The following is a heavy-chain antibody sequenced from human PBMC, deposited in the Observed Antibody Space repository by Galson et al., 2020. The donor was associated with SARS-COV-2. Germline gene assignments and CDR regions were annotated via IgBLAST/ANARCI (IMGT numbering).Heavy chain of an antibody. J-gene: IGHJ4*02. V-gene: IGHV3-15*07. Sequence: GGSLGLSCPASALPYRNVCMNWLRPTPGRGLECFAPFNPKIVGGTADYAAPVKGRFTISRDDSNNTLYLQMNSLKSEDTAVYFCTTISYFWTYGFDYWGQGTLVTVSS. CDR2: FNPKIVGGTA. D-gene: IGHD3-3*01. CDR1: ALPYRNVC. CDR3: TTISYFWTYGFDY.